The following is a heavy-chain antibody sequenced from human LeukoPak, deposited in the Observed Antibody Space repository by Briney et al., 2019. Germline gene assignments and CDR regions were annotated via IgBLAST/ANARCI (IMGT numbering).Heavy chain of an antibody. CDR1: GGTFSSYA. Sequence: ASVKVSCKASGGTFSSYAISWVRQAPGQGLEWMGGIIPIFGTANYAQKFQGRVTITADESTSTAYMELSSLRSEDTAVYYCASRKWFGDAVMDVWGQGTTVTVSS. J-gene: IGHJ6*02. CDR2: IIPIFGTA. CDR3: ASRKWFGDAVMDV. D-gene: IGHD3-10*01. V-gene: IGHV1-69*01.